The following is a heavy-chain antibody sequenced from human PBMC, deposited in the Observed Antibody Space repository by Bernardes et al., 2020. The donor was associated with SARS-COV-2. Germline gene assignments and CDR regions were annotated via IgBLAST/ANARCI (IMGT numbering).Heavy chain of an antibody. CDR2: IRGSGRSI. V-gene: IGHV3-23*01. J-gene: IGHJ4*02. D-gene: IGHD6-19*01. CDR1: GFTFSSYA. CDR3: ANDDDIVVAGTSADY. Sequence: GGSLRLSCVASGFTFSSYAMSWVRQAPGKGLEWVSAIRGSGRSIYYADSVKGRFTISRDNSKNTLYLQMNSLRAEDTAVYYCANDDDIVVAGTSADYWGQETLSTVSS.